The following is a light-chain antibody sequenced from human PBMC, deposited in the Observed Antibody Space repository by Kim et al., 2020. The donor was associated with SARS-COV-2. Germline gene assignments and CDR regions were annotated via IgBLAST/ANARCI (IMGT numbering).Light chain of an antibody. V-gene: IGKV1-5*01. CDR3: QQYDTSSRA. CDR2: DAS. CDR1: QSISTW. J-gene: IGKJ1*01. Sequence: ASEGDGGRIHCRASQSISTWVAWYQQKPGNAPKLLIYDASTLQSGVSSRVSGSGSGTEFTLTISSLQPDDVATYFCQQYDTSSRAFGQGTKVDIK.